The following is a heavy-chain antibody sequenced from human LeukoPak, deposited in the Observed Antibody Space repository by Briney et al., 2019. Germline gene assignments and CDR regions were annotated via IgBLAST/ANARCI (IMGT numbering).Heavy chain of an antibody. CDR1: GFTFSSYA. J-gene: IGHJ4*02. Sequence: GGSLRLSCAASGFTFSSYAMSWVRQAPGKGRERVSAISVSGGGTYYADSVEGGFTISRDNSKNPLYLQMNSLRAEDTAVYYCAKVGRGGYHFDYWGQGTLVTVSS. CDR3: AKVGRGGYHFDY. CDR2: ISVSGGGT. D-gene: IGHD1-26*01. V-gene: IGHV3-23*01.